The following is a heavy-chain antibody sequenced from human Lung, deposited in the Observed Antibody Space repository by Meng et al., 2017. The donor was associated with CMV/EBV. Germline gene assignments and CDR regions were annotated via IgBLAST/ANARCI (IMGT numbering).Heavy chain of an antibody. D-gene: IGHD6-6*01. CDR1: GFTFSSYS. V-gene: IGHV3-21*01. CDR3: ARDAEQLVRGGGMDV. J-gene: IGHJ6*02. CDR2: ISSSSSYI. Sequence: GESXKISCAASGFTFSSYSMNWVRQAPGKGLEWVSSISSSSSYIYYADSVKGRFTISRDNAKNSLYLQMNSLRAEDTAVYYCARDAEQLVRGGGMDVWGQGTTVTVSS.